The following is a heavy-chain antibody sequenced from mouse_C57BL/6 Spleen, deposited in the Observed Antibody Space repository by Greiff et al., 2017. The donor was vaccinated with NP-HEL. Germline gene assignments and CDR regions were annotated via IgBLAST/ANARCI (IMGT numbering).Heavy chain of an antibody. CDR2: ISYDGSN. D-gene: IGHD3-2*02. V-gene: IGHV3-6*01. CDR3: ASYSSGYVGDY. CDR1: GYSITSGYY. Sequence: ESGPGLVKPSQSLSLTCSVTGYSITSGYYWNWIRQFPGNKLEWMGYISYDGSNNYNPSLKNRISITRDTSKNQFFLKLNSVTTEDTATYYCASYSSGYVGDYWGQGTTLTVSS. J-gene: IGHJ2*01.